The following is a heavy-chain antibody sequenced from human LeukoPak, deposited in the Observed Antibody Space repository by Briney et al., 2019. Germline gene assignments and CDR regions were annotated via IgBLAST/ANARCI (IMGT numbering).Heavy chain of an antibody. CDR1: GFILSDYI. V-gene: IGHV3-21*01. CDR3: ARGRIVVVTAAVDY. Sequence: GGSLRLSCAASGFILSDYIMNWVRLAPGKGLEWVSSISSSSTYIYYPDSVRGRFTISRDNGKNSLYLQMDSLRAEDTGVYYCARGRIVVVTAAVDYWGQGTLVTASS. D-gene: IGHD2-21*02. CDR2: ISSSSTYI. J-gene: IGHJ4*02.